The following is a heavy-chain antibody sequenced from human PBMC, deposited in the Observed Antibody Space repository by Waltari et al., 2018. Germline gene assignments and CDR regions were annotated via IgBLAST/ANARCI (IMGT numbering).Heavy chain of an antibody. J-gene: IGHJ4*02. CDR1: GGSISIGDYY. Sequence: QVQLQESGPGLVKPSQTLSLTCIVSGGSISIGDYYWNWIRQPPGKGLEWIGYIYYSGSTYYNPSLKSRITLSVDTSKNQFSLKLNSVTAADTAVYYCARGVTIFGVAIDYWGQGTLVTVSS. CDR3: ARGVTIFGVAIDY. D-gene: IGHD3-3*01. V-gene: IGHV4-30-4*01. CDR2: IYYSGST.